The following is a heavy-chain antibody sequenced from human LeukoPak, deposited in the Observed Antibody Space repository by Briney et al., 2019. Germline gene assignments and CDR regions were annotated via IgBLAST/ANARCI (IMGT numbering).Heavy chain of an antibody. CDR3: AKDYYDILTGYYNGHDY. V-gene: IGHV3-23*01. CDR2: ISGSGGST. D-gene: IGHD3-9*01. Sequence: PGGSLRLSCAASGFTFSSYAMSWVRQAPGKGLEWVSAISGSGGSTYYADSVKGRFTISRDNSKNTLYLQMNSLRAEDTAVYYCAKDYYDILTGYYNGHDYWGQGTLVTVSS. J-gene: IGHJ4*02. CDR1: GFTFSSYA.